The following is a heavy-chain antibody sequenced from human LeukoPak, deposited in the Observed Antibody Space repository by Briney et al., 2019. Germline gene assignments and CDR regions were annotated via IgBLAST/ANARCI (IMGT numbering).Heavy chain of an antibody. Sequence: SETLSLTCAVYGGSFSGYYWSWIRQPPGKGLEWIGEINHSGSTNYNPSLKSRVTISVDTSKNQFSLKLSSVTAADTAVYYCARHPPPGTAMVGDYWGQGTLVTVSS. CDR1: GGSFSGYY. V-gene: IGHV4-34*01. CDR2: INHSGST. D-gene: IGHD5-18*01. J-gene: IGHJ4*02. CDR3: ARHPPPGTAMVGDY.